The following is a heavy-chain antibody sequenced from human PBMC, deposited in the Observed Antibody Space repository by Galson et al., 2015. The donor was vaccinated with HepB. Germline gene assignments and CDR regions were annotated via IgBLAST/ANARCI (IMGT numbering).Heavy chain of an antibody. CDR3: AREGLMITFGGVIAKPPAYFDY. CDR1: GDSVSSHSAA. Sequence: CAISGDSVSSHSAAWNWIRQSPSRGLEWLGRTYYRSKWYNDYAVSVKSRITINPDTSKNQFSLQLNSVTPEDTAVYYCAREGLMITFGGVIAKPPAYFDYWGQGTLVTVSS. CDR2: TYYRSKWYN. V-gene: IGHV6-1*01. J-gene: IGHJ4*02. D-gene: IGHD3-16*02.